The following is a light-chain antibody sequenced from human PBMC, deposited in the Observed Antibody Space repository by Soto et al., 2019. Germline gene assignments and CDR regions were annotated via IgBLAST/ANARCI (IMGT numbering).Light chain of an antibody. CDR1: SSDFGSYNL. J-gene: IGLJ1*01. CDR3: CSYAGSSTFYV. Sequence: ALTQPASVSGSPGQSITISCTGTSSDFGSYNLVSWYQQHPGKAPKLMIYEGSKRPSGVSNRFSGSKSGNTASLTISGLQAEDEADYYCCSYAGSSTFYVFGTGTKVPVL. CDR2: EGS. V-gene: IGLV2-23*01.